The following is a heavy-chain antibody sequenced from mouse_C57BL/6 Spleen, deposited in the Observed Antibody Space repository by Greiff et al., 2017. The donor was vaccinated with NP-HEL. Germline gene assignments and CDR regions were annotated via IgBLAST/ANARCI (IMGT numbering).Heavy chain of an antibody. J-gene: IGHJ4*01. V-gene: IGHV14-2*01. CDR2: IDPEDGET. CDR1: GFNIKDYY. CDR3: ARGDYDADAMDY. Sequence: EVQLQQSGAELVKPGASVKLSCTASGFNIKDYYMHWVKQRTEQGLEWIGRIDPEDGETKYAPKFPGKATITADTSSTSPYLQLSSLTAEYTAVYYCARGDYDADAMDYWGQGTSVTVAS. D-gene: IGHD2-4*01.